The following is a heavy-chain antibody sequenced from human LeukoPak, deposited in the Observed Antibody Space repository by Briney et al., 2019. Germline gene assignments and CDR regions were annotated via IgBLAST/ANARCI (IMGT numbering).Heavy chain of an antibody. J-gene: IGHJ5*02. Sequence: PGGSLRLSRSASGFIFNNDGLMWVRQAPGKGLEWVSAISNDGGGTTYADFVKGRVTISRDNSKNTLSLQMNSLRPEDTALYYCAKGNSGYFADLWGQGTVVTVSS. CDR2: ISNDGGGT. CDR1: GFIFNNDG. V-gene: IGHV3-23*01. D-gene: IGHD3-22*01. CDR3: AKGNSGYFADL.